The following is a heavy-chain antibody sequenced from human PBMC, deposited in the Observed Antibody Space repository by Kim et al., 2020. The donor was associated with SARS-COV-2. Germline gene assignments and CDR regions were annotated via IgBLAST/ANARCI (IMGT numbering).Heavy chain of an antibody. CDR3: ARDGDYYDSSGYRY. D-gene: IGHD3-22*01. J-gene: IGHJ4*02. V-gene: IGHV1-3*01. Sequence: SQKFQGRVTITRDTSASTAYMELSSLRSEDTAVYYCARDGDYYDSSGYRYWGQGTLVTVSS.